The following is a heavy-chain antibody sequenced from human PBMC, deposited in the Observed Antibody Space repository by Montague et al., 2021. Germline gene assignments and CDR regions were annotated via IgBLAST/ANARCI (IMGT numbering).Heavy chain of an antibody. CDR2: ISGKSNNT. Sequence: SLRLSCAASGFTFSSRAMSWVRQAPGKGLEWVSSISGKSNNTYYIDSLKGRFTISRDNSKNTSFLQMNSLRAEDTAVYYCAKSLYASGGWGYYFDLWGQGTLVTVSS. V-gene: IGHV3-23*01. CDR3: AKSLYASGGWGYYFDL. D-gene: IGHD2/OR15-2a*01. CDR1: GFTFSSRA. J-gene: IGHJ4*02.